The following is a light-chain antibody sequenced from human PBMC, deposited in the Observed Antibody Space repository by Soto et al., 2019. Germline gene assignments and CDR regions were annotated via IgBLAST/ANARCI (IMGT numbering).Light chain of an antibody. CDR3: QQYGSTPVT. J-gene: IGKJ1*01. V-gene: IGKV3-20*01. CDR2: GAT. CDR1: QSVSNNF. Sequence: EIVLTQSPGTLSLSPGEGDTLSCRASQSVSNNFLAWYQQKPGQAPRLLIYGATSRATGIPDRFSGSGSGTDFTLTISRLEPEDFAVYYCQQYGSTPVTFGQGTKVEI.